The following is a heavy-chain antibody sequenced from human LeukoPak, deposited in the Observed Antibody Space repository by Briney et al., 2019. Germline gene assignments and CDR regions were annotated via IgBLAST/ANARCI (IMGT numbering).Heavy chain of an antibody. V-gene: IGHV1-18*01. D-gene: IGHD4-17*01. Sequence: GASVKVSCKASGYTFTSYGISWVRQAPGQGLEWMGWISAYNGNTNYAQKLQGRVTMTEDTSTDTAYMELSGLRSEDTAVYYCAPGHEYGLLDYWGQGTLVTVSS. CDR3: APGHEYGLLDY. CDR2: ISAYNGNT. CDR1: GYTFTSYG. J-gene: IGHJ4*02.